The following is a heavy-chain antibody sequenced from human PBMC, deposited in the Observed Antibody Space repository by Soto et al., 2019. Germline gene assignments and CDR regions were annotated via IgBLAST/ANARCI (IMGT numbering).Heavy chain of an antibody. CDR3: ALRRVAYADF. CDR2: LYSGGNT. D-gene: IGHD2-2*01. CDR1: AFTVNNNE. V-gene: IGHV3-53*01. Sequence: GGSLRLACAASAFTVNNNEMSWVRQARGKGQEWVSILYSGGNTYYADSVEGRFTISRDGSKNTLYLHMNSLRAEDTAVYYCALRRVAYADFWGQGTRVTVSS. J-gene: IGHJ4*02.